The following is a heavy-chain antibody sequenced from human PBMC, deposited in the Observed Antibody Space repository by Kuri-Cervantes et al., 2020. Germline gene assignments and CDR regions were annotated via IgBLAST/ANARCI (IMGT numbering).Heavy chain of an antibody. Sequence: SETLSLTCAVYGGSFSGYYWSWIRQPPGKGLEWIGEINHSGSTNYNPSLKSRITMSVDTSKNQFSLKLSSVTAADTAVYYCAREGSTVYYYYYYGMDVWGQGTTVTVSS. CDR3: AREGSTVYYYYYYGMDV. V-gene: IGHV4-34*10. CDR1: GGSFSGYY. CDR2: INHSGST. D-gene: IGHD3-10*01. J-gene: IGHJ6*02.